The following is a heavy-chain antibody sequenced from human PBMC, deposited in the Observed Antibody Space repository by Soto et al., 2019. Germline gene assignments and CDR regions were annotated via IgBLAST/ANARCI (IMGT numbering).Heavy chain of an antibody. CDR2: LYTGGSA. V-gene: IGHV3-53*01. J-gene: IGHJ4*02. CDR1: GFSVTDHY. CDR3: ARSFNDWTTYFDY. D-gene: IGHD3-9*01. Sequence: GGSLRLSCAASGFSVTDHYMTWVRQAPGKGLEWVSVLYTGGSAYYGDSVKGRFTISRDSSTNTLYLQMNSLKVGDTALYFCARSFNDWTTYFDYWSEGTLVTVSS.